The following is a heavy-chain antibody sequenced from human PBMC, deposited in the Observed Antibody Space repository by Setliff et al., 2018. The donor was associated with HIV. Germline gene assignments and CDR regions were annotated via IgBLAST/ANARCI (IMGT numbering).Heavy chain of an antibody. CDR2: INPSDGTT. J-gene: IGHJ4*02. V-gene: IGHV1-46*01. CDR1: GYTFTSCF. CDR3: VKEYHTEVTDTRVANYFDY. Sequence: ASVKVSCKASGYTFTSCFMHWVRQAPGQGLEYMGIINPSDGTTDYTQKFQNRVTMTSDTSTSTVYMELRSLRSEDTAIYYCVKEYHTEVTDTRVANYFDYWGQGTLVTVSS. D-gene: IGHD4-4*01.